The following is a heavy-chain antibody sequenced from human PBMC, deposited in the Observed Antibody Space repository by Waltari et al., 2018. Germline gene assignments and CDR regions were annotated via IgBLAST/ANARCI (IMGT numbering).Heavy chain of an antibody. CDR2: MNPNRGNT. D-gene: IGHD3-22*01. V-gene: IGHV1-8*01. Sequence: QVQLVQSGAEVKKPGASVKVSCKASGYTFTSYDINWVRQATGQGLEWMGWMNPNRGNTGYAQKFQGRVTMTRNTSISTAYMELSSLRSEDTAVYYCASGFDSSGYYSTAPCAFDIWGQGTMVTVSS. J-gene: IGHJ3*02. CDR1: GYTFTSYD. CDR3: ASGFDSSGYYSTAPCAFDI.